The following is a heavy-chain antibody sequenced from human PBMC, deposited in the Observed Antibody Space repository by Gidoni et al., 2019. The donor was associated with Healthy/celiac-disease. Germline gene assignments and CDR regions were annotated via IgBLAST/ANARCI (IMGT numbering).Heavy chain of an antibody. Sequence: QVQLQESGSGLVKPSGTLSLTCAASGGSISRSNWWSWVRQPPGKGLEWIGEIYHSGSTNYNPSLKSRVTISVDKSKNQFSLKLSSVTAADTAVYYCARDSAGYSYGWWFDPWGRGTLVTVSS. CDR2: IYHSGST. D-gene: IGHD5-18*01. CDR3: ARDSAGYSYGWWFDP. CDR1: GGSISRSNW. J-gene: IGHJ5*02. V-gene: IGHV4-4*02.